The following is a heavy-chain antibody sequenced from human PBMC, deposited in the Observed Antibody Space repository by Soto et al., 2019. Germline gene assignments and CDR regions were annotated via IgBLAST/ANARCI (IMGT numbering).Heavy chain of an antibody. CDR1: GFTFSTYT. CDR3: ARGIQYYYDGSGPLDC. J-gene: IGHJ4*02. D-gene: IGHD3-22*01. CDR2: ISYEGNNN. Sequence: PGGSLRLCCAASGFTFSTYTIHWVRQDPGKGLEWVALISYEGNNNYYADSVKGRFTISRDNSKNTLYLQMTSLIAGDTAAYFCARGIQYYYDGSGPLDCWGQGT. V-gene: IGHV3-30-3*01.